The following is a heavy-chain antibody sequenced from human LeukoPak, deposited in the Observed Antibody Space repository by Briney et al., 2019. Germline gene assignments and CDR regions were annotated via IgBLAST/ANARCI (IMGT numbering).Heavy chain of an antibody. D-gene: IGHD3-10*01. CDR3: ALITMVRGIWFDP. CDR1: GYSFTSYW. Sequence: GESLKISCKGSGYSFTSYWIGWVRQMPGKGLEWMGIIYPGDSDTRYSPSFQGQVTISADKSISTAYLQWSSLKASDTAMYCCALITMVRGIWFDPWGQGTLVTVSS. CDR2: IYPGDSDT. J-gene: IGHJ5*02. V-gene: IGHV5-51*01.